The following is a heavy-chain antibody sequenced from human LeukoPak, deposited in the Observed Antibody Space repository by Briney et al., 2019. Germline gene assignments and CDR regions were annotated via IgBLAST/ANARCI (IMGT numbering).Heavy chain of an antibody. CDR3: LREETIVVIREPPP. CDR1: GLTFSNYW. D-gene: IGHD3-22*01. Sequence: GGSLRLSCAASGLTFSNYWMSWVRQAPGKGLEWVANINQYGNDKYYVDSVKGRFTISRDNAKNSLYPQMNSLRAEDTAIYYCLREETIVVIREPPPRGQGTLVTVSS. J-gene: IGHJ4*02. CDR2: INQYGNDK. V-gene: IGHV3-7*01.